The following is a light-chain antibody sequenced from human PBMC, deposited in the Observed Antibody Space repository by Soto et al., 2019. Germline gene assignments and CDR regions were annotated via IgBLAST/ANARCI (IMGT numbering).Light chain of an antibody. CDR3: QQRSNWPH. J-gene: IGKJ5*01. Sequence: EIVLTQSPGTLSLFPGERATLSRRASQTVGYYLAWYQQKAGQAPRPLIYDASNRATGIPARFSGSGSGTDFSLTISRLEPEDFAVYYCQQRSNWPHFGQGTRLEIK. V-gene: IGKV3-11*01. CDR2: DAS. CDR1: QTVGYY.